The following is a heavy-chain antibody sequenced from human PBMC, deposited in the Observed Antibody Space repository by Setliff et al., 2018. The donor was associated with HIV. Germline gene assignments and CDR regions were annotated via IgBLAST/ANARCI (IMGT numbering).Heavy chain of an antibody. CDR2: IRYDGSNK. Sequence: HPGGSLRLSCAASGFTFSSYGMHWVRQAPGKGLEWVAFIRYDGSNKYYADSVKGRFTISRDNSKNTLYLQMNSLRAEDTAVYYCARDPAVVIPGYFDLWGRGTLVTVPS. J-gene: IGHJ2*01. CDR3: ARDPAVVIPGYFDL. V-gene: IGHV3-30*02. D-gene: IGHD2-15*01. CDR1: GFTFSSYG.